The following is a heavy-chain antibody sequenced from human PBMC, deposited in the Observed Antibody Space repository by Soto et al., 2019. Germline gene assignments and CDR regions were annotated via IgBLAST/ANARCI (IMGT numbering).Heavy chain of an antibody. Sequence: QVQLQESGPRLVKPLQTLSLTCTVSGDSINSGDYSWSWIHQPPGRGLEWVGYSFYSGITDYNPSLKSRMTISMDTSKNQFSLRLNSVTAADTAVYFCARWSGVGVACMDVWGQGTTVSVSS. CDR3: ARWSGVGVACMDV. CDR2: SFYSGIT. V-gene: IGHV4-30-4*01. D-gene: IGHD3-10*01. J-gene: IGHJ6*02. CDR1: GDSINSGDYS.